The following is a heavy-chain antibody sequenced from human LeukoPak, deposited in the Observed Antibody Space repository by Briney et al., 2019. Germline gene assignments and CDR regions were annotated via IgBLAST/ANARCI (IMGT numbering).Heavy chain of an antibody. CDR3: ARTGYSSGWYSQYYYYGMDV. CDR2: IYYSGST. D-gene: IGHD6-19*01. V-gene: IGHV4-39*07. J-gene: IGHJ6*02. Sequence: SETLSLTCTVSGGSISSSSYYWGWIRQPPGKGLEWIGSIYYSGSTYYNPSLKSRVTISVDTSKNQFSLKLSSVTAADTAVYYCARTGYSSGWYSQYYYYGMDVWGQGTTVTVSS. CDR1: GGSISSSSYY.